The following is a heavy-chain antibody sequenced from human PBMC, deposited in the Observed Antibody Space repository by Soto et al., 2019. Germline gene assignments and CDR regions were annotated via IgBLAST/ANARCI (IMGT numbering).Heavy chain of an antibody. CDR3: ARDLLGVLVPAAMPDDYYYGMDV. CDR2: INPSGGST. V-gene: IGHV1-46*01. D-gene: IGHD2-2*01. CDR1: GYTFTSYY. Sequence: ASVKVSCKASGYTFTSYYMHWVRQAPGQGLEWMGIINPSGGSTSYAQKFQGRVTMTSDTSTSTVYMELSSLRSEDTAVYYCARDLLGVLVPAAMPDDYYYGMDVWGQGTTVTVSS. J-gene: IGHJ6*02.